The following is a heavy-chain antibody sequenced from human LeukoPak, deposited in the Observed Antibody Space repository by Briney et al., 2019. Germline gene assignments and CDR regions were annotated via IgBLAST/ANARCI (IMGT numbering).Heavy chain of an antibody. Sequence: SGGSLRLSCTATGYTFTNYWIAWVRQMPGRGLEWLGMMYPGDSDVRYSSSFAGQITISVDRATNTTHLQWSSLKASDTGIYFCARRRYSSCPADYWGQGTQVIASS. V-gene: IGHV5-51*01. D-gene: IGHD6-19*01. CDR2: MYPGDSDV. J-gene: IGHJ4*02. CDR3: ARRRYSSCPADY. CDR1: GYTFTNYW.